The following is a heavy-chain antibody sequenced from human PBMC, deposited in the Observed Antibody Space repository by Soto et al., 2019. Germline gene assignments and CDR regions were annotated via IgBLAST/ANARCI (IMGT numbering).Heavy chain of an antibody. CDR1: GGTFSSYA. CDR3: ARDRAGRSNMAAPEDAFDI. V-gene: IGHV1-69*06. Sequence: GASVKVSCKASGGTFSSYAISWVRQAPGQGLEWMGGIIPIFGTANYAQKFQGRVTITADKSTSTAYMELSSLRSEDTAVYYCARDRAGRSNMAAPEDAFDIWGQGTMVTVSS. D-gene: IGHD6-6*01. J-gene: IGHJ3*02. CDR2: IIPIFGTA.